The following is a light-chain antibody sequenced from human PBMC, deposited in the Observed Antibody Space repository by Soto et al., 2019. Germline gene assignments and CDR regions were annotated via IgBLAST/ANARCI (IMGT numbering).Light chain of an antibody. CDR2: GDN. Sequence: QAVVTQPPSVSGAPGQRVTISCTGNNSNIGSGYGLHWYQQLPVMAHKLLIYGDNNRPSGVPDRFSGSTSGTSASLAITGLQAEDEADYYCQSYDSTLSASVFGGVTKLTVL. V-gene: IGLV1-40*01. CDR3: QSYDSTLSASV. J-gene: IGLJ3*02. CDR1: NSNIGSGYG.